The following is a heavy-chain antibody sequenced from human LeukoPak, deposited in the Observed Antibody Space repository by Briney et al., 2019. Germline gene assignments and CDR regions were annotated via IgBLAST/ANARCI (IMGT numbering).Heavy chain of an antibody. V-gene: IGHV3-53*01. CDR1: GFTFRSYW. D-gene: IGHD4/OR15-4a*01. CDR3: ARRAGAYSHPYDY. J-gene: IGHJ4*02. Sequence: GGSLRLSCAASGFTFRSYWMHWVHQAPGKGLEWVSFIYSDNTHYSDSVKGRFTISRDNSKNTLYLQMNSLRAEDTAVYYCARRAGAYSHPYDYWGQGTLVTVSS. CDR2: IYSDNT.